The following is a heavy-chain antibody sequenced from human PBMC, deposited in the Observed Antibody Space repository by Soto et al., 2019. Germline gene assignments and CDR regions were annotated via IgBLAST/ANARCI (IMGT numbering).Heavy chain of an antibody. J-gene: IGHJ6*03. Sequence: EVQLVESGGGLVKPGGSLRLSCAASGFTFSSYSMNWVRQAPGKGLEWVSSISSSSSYIYYADSVKGRFTISRDNAKNSLYLQINRLRAEDTAVYYCASSRLSLDDYDYYMDVWRKGTTVTVSS. V-gene: IGHV3-21*01. CDR2: ISSSSSYI. CDR1: GFTFSSYS. D-gene: IGHD3-3*01. CDR3: ASSRLSLDDYDYYMDV.